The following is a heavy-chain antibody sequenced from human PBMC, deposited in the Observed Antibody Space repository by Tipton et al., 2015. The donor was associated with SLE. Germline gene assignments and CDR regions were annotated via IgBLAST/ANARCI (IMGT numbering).Heavy chain of an antibody. J-gene: IGHJ3*02. D-gene: IGHD6-13*01. CDR3: ARENYNSNWAGPFDI. V-gene: IGHV3-53*01. CDR2: IYSGGST. Sequence: SLRLSCAASGFRFGDYAVSWVRQAPGKGLEWVSVIYSGGSTYYADSVKGRFTISRDSSKNSLYLQMNSLRAEDTALYYCARENYNSNWAGPFDIWGQGTVVTVSS. CDR1: GFRFGDYA.